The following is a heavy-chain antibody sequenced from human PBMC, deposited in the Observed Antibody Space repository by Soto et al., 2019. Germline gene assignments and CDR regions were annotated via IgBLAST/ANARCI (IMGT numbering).Heavy chain of an antibody. CDR2: INPSDGST. D-gene: IGHD4-17*01. CDR1: GYTFTTHY. Sequence: GASVKVSCKASGYTFTTHYMHWVRQAPGQGLEWMGTINPSDGSTTYAQKFQGRVTMTRDTSTSTVYMELSSLISEDTAVYYCAGALDYDFYYYGMDVWGQGTTVTVSS. CDR3: AGALDYDFYYYGMDV. J-gene: IGHJ6*02. V-gene: IGHV1-46*01.